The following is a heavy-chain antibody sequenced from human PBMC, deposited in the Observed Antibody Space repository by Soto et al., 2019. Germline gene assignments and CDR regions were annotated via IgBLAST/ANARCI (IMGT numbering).Heavy chain of an antibody. V-gene: IGHV3-43*01. CDR1: GFTFDDYT. CDR2: ISWDGGST. CDR3: AKDTRLRNSGSSPGRAFYYYYYGMDV. J-gene: IGHJ6*02. Sequence: PGGSLRLSCAASGFTFDDYTMHWVRQAPGQGLEWVSLISWDGGSTYYADSVKGRFTISRDNSKNSLYLQMNSLRTEDTALYYCAKDTRLRNSGSSPGRAFYYYYYGMDVWGQGTTGTVSS. D-gene: IGHD6-13*01.